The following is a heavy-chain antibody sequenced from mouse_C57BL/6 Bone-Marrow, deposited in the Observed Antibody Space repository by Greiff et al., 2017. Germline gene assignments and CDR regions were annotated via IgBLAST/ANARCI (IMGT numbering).Heavy chain of an antibody. Sequence: EVQLVESGGGLVKPGGSLKLSCAASGFTFSSYAMSWVRQTPEKRLEWVATISDGGSYTYYPDNVKGRFTISRDNAKNNLYLQMSHLKSEDTAMYYCAREGVYYGSSYASFAYWGQGTLVTVSA. D-gene: IGHD1-1*01. V-gene: IGHV5-4*01. CDR2: ISDGGSYT. CDR3: AREGVYYGSSYASFAY. J-gene: IGHJ3*01. CDR1: GFTFSSYA.